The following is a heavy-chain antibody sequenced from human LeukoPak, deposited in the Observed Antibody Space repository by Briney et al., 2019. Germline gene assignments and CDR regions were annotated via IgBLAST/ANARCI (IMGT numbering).Heavy chain of an antibody. CDR1: GDSVSSSSAA. CDR2: TYYRFKWYH. CDR3: ARDYDILTGGDWFDP. J-gene: IGHJ5*02. V-gene: IGHV6-1*01. Sequence: SQTLSLTCAISGDSVSSSSAAWNWIRQSPSRGLEWLGRTYYRFKWYHDYAVSVKSRIIINPDTSKNQFSLQLNPVTPEDTAVYYCARDYDILTGGDWFDPWGQGTLVTVSS. D-gene: IGHD3-9*01.